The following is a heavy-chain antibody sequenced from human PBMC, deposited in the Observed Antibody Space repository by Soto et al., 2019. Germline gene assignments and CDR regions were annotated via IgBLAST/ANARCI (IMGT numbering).Heavy chain of an antibody. CDR2: ISYSGST. V-gene: IGHV4-39*01. CDR1: GASIISTSYF. J-gene: IGHJ5*02. CDR3: AALLRHCTGGTCFFRWFDP. D-gene: IGHD2-8*02. Sequence: QPQLQESGPGLVKPSETLSLTCTVSGASIISTSYFWGWIRQPSGKGLEWIGTISYSGSTFYNPSLQSKLTISVDASTKQFSLKLSSVTAADSAVSYCAALLRHCTGGTCFFRWFDPWGQGTLVTVSS.